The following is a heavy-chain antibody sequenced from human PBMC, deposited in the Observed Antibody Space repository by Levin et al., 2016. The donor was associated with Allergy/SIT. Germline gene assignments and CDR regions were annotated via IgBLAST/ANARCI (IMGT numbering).Heavy chain of an antibody. D-gene: IGHD4-23*01. CDR2: IYYSGST. J-gene: IGHJ4*02. V-gene: IGHV4-31*03. CDR1: GGSISSGGYY. Sequence: SETLSLTCTVSGGSISSGGYYWSWIRQHPGKGLEWIGYIYYSGSTYYNPSLKSRVTISVDTSKNQFSLKLSSVTAADTAVYYCARDLGGNSCYFDYWGQGTLVTVSS. CDR3: ARDLGGNSCYFDY.